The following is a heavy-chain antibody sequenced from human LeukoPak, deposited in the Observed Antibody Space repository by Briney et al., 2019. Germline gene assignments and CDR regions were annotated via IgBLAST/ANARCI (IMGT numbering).Heavy chain of an antibody. V-gene: IGHV4-59*01. CDR2: IYHSGTT. CDR1: GGSIASYY. CDR3: ASSLGYDSSGYPVDY. Sequence: PSETLSLTCTVSGGSIASYYWTWIRQPPGKGLEWIGYIYHSGTTNSNPSLKSRVTISVDKSTNQFSLKLSSVTAADTAVYYCASSLGYDSSGYPVDYWGQGTLVTVSS. D-gene: IGHD3-22*01. J-gene: IGHJ4*02.